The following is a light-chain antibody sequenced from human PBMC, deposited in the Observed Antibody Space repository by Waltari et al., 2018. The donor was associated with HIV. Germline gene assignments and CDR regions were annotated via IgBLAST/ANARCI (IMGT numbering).Light chain of an antibody. Sequence: QSVLTQPPSASGTPGQRVTISCSGGSSNIGSNYVFWYQLLPGTAPKLLVDRNDATPAGVPDRLCGSKSGTSASLAISGLRSEDEADYYCAAWDDSLSGYVFGTGTKVTVL. CDR2: RND. CDR3: AAWDDSLSGYV. CDR1: SSNIGSNY. J-gene: IGLJ1*01. V-gene: IGLV1-47*01.